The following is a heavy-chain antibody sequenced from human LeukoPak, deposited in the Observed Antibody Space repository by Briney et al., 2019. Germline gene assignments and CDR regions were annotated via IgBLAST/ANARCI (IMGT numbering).Heavy chain of an antibody. CDR3: ARDPTNTGGWYVYFDY. CDR1: GYTFTSHG. Sequence: ASVKVSCKASGYTFTSHGISWVRHAPGQGLEWMGWISCYNGDTKYAQNLQGRVTMTTDASTSTAYMELRSLRSDDTAVYYCARDPTNTGGWYVYFDYWGQGTLVTVSS. CDR2: ISCYNGDT. D-gene: IGHD6-19*01. J-gene: IGHJ4*02. V-gene: IGHV1-18*01.